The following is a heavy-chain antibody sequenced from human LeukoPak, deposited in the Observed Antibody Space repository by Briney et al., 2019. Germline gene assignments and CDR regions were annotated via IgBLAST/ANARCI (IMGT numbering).Heavy chain of an antibody. Sequence: SDTLSLTCAVSGYSISSSNWWGWIRQPPGKGLEWIGYIYYSGSIYYNPSLKSRVTMSVDTSKNQCSLKLSSVTAVDTAVYYCARNLPGYCSSTSCTTGAFDIWGQGTMVTVSS. CDR3: ARNLPGYCSSTSCTTGAFDI. D-gene: IGHD2-2*01. CDR1: GYSISSSNW. V-gene: IGHV4-28*05. J-gene: IGHJ3*02. CDR2: IYYSGSI.